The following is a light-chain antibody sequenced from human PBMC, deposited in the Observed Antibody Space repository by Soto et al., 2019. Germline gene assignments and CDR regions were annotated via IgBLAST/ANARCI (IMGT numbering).Light chain of an antibody. V-gene: IGKV3-20*01. J-gene: IGKJ5*01. CDR1: QSVSSSY. CDR2: GAS. CDR3: LQYGSSPSNT. Sequence: EIVLTQSPGTLSLSPGERATLSCRASQSVSSSYLAWYQQNPGQAPRLLIYGASSRATGIPDRFSGSGSGTDFTITIIPLEPQDYAVYYCLQYGSSPSNTFSQATRRE.